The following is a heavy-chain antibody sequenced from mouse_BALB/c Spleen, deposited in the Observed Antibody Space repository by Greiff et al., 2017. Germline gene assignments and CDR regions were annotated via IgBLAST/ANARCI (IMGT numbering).Heavy chain of an antibody. Sequence: QVTLKVSGPGILQPSQTLSLTCSFSGFSLSTSGMGVSWIRQPSGKGLEWLAHIYWDDDKRYNPSLKSRLTISKDTSRNQVFLKITSVDTADTATYYCARNTGPLLVDYWGQGTSVTVSS. V-gene: IGHV8-12*01. D-gene: IGHD2-10*01. CDR1: GFSLSTSGMG. CDR3: ARNTGPLLVDY. CDR2: IYWDDDK. J-gene: IGHJ4*01.